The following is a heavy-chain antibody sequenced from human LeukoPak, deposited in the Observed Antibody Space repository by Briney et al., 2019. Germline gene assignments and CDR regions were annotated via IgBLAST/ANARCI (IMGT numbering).Heavy chain of an antibody. CDR2: IRYDGSNK. J-gene: IGHJ6*03. Sequence: GGSLRLSCAASGFTFSSYGMHWVRQAPGKGLEWVAFIRYDGSNKYYADSVKGRFTISRDNSKNTLYLQMNSLRAEDTAVYYCAKDQRTIFGVVKDYYYYMDVWGKGTTVTVSS. CDR1: GFTFSSYG. D-gene: IGHD3-3*01. V-gene: IGHV3-30*02. CDR3: AKDQRTIFGVVKDYYYYMDV.